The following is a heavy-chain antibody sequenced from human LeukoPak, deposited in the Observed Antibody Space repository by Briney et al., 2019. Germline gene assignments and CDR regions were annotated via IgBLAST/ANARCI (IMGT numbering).Heavy chain of an antibody. CDR3: ARVSHRIAVAGSLGY. D-gene: IGHD6-19*01. Sequence: ALVKVSCKASGYPFSGYYMHWVRQAPGQGLEWMGWINPNSGGTNYAQKFQGRVTMTRDTSISTAYMELSRLISDDTAVYYCARVSHRIAVAGSLGYWGQGTLVTVSS. J-gene: IGHJ4*02. V-gene: IGHV1-2*02. CDR2: INPNSGGT. CDR1: GYPFSGYY.